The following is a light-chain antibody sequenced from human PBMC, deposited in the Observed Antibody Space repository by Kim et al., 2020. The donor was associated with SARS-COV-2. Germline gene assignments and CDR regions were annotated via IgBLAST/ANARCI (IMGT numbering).Light chain of an antibody. Sequence: EIVLTQSPGTLSLSPGERATLSCRASQSVSSSYLAWYQQKPGQAPRLLIYGASSRATGIPDRFSGSGSGTDFTLTISRLEPEDFAVYYCQQYKSKPPIFKFGPGTKVVIK. CDR1: QSVSSSY. CDR3: QQYKSKPPIFK. J-gene: IGKJ3*01. CDR2: GAS. V-gene: IGKV3-20*01.